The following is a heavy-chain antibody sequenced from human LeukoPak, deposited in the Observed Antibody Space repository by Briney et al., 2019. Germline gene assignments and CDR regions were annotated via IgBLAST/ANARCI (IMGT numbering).Heavy chain of an antibody. Sequence: SETLSLTCAVYGGSFSGYYWSWIRQPPGKGLEWIGRIYTSGSTNYNPSLKSRVTMSVDTSKNQFSLKLSSVTAADTAVYYCAREGPIYVRGSYDYWGQGTLVTVSS. D-gene: IGHD3-16*01. V-gene: IGHV4-59*10. CDR1: GGSFSGYY. J-gene: IGHJ4*02. CDR2: IYTSGST. CDR3: AREGPIYVRGSYDY.